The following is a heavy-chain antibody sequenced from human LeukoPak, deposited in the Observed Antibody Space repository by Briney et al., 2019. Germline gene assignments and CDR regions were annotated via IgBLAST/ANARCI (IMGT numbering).Heavy chain of an antibody. CDR3: ARAPYGGGYTAERDY. CDR1: GFTFSSYA. CDR2: ISTSGESA. J-gene: IGHJ4*02. D-gene: IGHD3-16*01. V-gene: IGHV3-23*01. Sequence: PGGSLRLSCPVSGFTFSSYAMSWVRQAPGRGLEWVSVISTSGESAYYADSVKGRFTISRDNSKNTLYLQMNSLRDEDTAVYYCARAPYGGGYTAERDYWGQGTLVTVSS.